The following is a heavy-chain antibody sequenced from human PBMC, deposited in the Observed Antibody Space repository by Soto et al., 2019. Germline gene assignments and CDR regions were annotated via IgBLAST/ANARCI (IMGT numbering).Heavy chain of an antibody. J-gene: IGHJ6*02. Sequence: GGSLRLSCVASGFSFSNSWMTWVRQAPGKGLEWVANLKEDGSEKYYVDSVKGRFTISRDNAKNSLFLQMTGLRVEDTAVYYCAREYTAWPLAYGLDVWGQGTTVTVSS. CDR2: LKEDGSEK. D-gene: IGHD2-2*02. CDR1: GFSFSNSW. V-gene: IGHV3-7*01. CDR3: AREYTAWPLAYGLDV.